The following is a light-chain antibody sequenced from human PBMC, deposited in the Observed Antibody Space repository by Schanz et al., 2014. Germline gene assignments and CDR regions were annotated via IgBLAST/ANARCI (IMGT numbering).Light chain of an antibody. CDR1: SSDVGGYNY. Sequence: QSALTQPASVSGSPGQSITISCTGTSSDVGGYNYVSWYQQHPGKAPKLMIYEVTKRPSGVPDRFSGSKSGNTASLTVSGLQAEDEADYYCCSYAGSSTLVFGGGTKSPS. CDR3: CSYAGSSTLV. V-gene: IGLV2-8*01. J-gene: IGLJ2*01. CDR2: EVT.